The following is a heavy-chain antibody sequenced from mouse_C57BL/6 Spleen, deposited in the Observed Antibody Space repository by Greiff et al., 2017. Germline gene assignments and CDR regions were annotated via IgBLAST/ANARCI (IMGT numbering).Heavy chain of an antibody. D-gene: IGHD1-1*01. J-gene: IGHJ2*01. CDR2: INPYNGGT. CDR1: GYTFTDYY. V-gene: IGHV1-19*01. Sequence: EVQLQQSGPVLVKPGASVKMSCKASGYTFTDYYMNWVKQSHGKSLEWIGVINPYNGGTSYNQKFKGKATLTVDKSSSTAYMELNSLKSEDSAVYYCARTITTVVSFDYWGQGTTLTVSS. CDR3: ARTITTVVSFDY.